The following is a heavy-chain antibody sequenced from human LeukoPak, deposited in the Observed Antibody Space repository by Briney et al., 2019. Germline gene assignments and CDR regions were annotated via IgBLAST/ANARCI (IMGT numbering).Heavy chain of an antibody. CDR1: GFTFSSYA. CDR2: ISRSGGST. CDR3: ARSLNWDDGSFDY. D-gene: IGHD1-20*01. Sequence: TGGSLRLSCAASGFTFSSYAMSWVRQAPGKGLEWVSAISRSGGSTYYAESVKGRFTISRDNSKNTLYLQMNSLRAEDTAVYYCARSLNWDDGSFDYWGQGTLVTVSS. J-gene: IGHJ4*02. V-gene: IGHV3-23*01.